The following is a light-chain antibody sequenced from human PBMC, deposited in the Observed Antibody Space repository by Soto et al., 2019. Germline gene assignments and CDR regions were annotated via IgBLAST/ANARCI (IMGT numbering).Light chain of an antibody. CDR3: SSYTSTSAPYV. CDR1: SSDIGGYDY. CDR2: DVS. V-gene: IGLV2-14*03. J-gene: IGLJ1*01. Sequence: QSALTQPASVSGFPRQSITISCTGTSSDIGGYDYVSWYQQHPGKAPKLIIYDVSGRPSGVSNRFSGSKSANTASLTISGLQAEDEADYHCSSYTSTSAPYVFGTGTKVTVL.